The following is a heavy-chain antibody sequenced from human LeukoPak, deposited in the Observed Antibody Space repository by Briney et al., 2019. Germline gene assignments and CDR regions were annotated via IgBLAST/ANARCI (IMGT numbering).Heavy chain of an antibody. CDR3: AKDRNYDILTVYSYFDY. Sequence: GGSLRLSCAASGFTFSSYAMSWVRQAPGKGLEWVSAISGSGGSTYYADSVKGRFTISRDNSKNTLYLQMNSLRAEDTAVYYCAKDRNYDILTVYSYFDYWGQGTLVTVSS. D-gene: IGHD3-9*01. CDR2: ISGSGGST. V-gene: IGHV3-23*01. J-gene: IGHJ4*02. CDR1: GFTFSSYA.